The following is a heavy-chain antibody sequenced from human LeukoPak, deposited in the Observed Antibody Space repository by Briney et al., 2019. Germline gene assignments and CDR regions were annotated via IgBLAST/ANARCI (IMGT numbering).Heavy chain of an antibody. J-gene: IGHJ3*02. CDR2: ISYEGSNK. V-gene: IGHV3-30*18. CDR1: GFTFSSYG. CDR3: AKEDTAMVSHAFDI. Sequence: GGPLRFSGAASGFTFSSYGMHGVRQAPGTGLEGVAVISYEGSNKYYADSVKGRFTISRDSSQNTLFLQMNSLRAEDTAVYYCAKEDTAMVSHAFDIWGQGTMVTVSS. D-gene: IGHD5-18*01.